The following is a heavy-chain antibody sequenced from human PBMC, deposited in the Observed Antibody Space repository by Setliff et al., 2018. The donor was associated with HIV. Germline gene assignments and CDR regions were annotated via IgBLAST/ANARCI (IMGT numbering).Heavy chain of an antibody. CDR1: GYTFTSYY. D-gene: IGHD2-21*02. CDR2: IHPSGGST. CDR3: SKGHPDGDPYYFDY. J-gene: IGHJ4*02. V-gene: IGHV1-46*01. Sequence: ASVKVSCKASGYTFTSYYIHWVRQAPGQGLEWMGVIHPSGGSTSYAQSFQDRATMTRDTSTSTVYMELSSLRTEDTALYYCSKGHPDGDPYYFDYWGQGTLVTVSS.